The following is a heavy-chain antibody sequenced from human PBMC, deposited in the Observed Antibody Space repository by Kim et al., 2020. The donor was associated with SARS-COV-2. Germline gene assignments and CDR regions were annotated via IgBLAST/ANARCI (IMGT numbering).Heavy chain of an antibody. CDR3: AQSLTQKAFDP. J-gene: IGHJ5*02. V-gene: IGHV2-5*01. Sequence: RYSPSLKSRLNINKDTSKNQVVLTMTNMDPVDTATYYCAQSLTQKAFDPWGQGTLVTVSS.